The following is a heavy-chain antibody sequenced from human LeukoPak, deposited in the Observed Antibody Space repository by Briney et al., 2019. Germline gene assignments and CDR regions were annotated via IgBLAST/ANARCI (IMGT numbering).Heavy chain of an antibody. CDR1: GFTFSSYW. Sequence: GGSLRLSCAASGFTFSSYWMSWVRQAPGKGLEWVANIKQDGSEKYYVDSVKGRFTISRDNAKNSLYLQMNSLRAEDTAVYYCAKDEYYYGSGSYYVDWGQGTLVTVSS. V-gene: IGHV3-7*03. J-gene: IGHJ4*02. D-gene: IGHD3-10*01. CDR3: AKDEYYYGSGSYYVD. CDR2: IKQDGSEK.